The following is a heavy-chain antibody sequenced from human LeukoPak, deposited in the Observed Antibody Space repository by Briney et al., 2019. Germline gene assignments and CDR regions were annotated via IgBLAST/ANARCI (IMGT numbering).Heavy chain of an antibody. CDR1: GGSISSGDYY. Sequence: MTSETPSLTCTLSGGSISSGDYYWSWIRQPPGKGLEWIGYIYYSGSTYYNPSLKSRVTISVDTSKNQFSLKLSPVTAADTAVYYCARDYGGNSWLGMDVWGQGTTVTVSS. CDR3: ARDYGGNSWLGMDV. D-gene: IGHD4-23*01. V-gene: IGHV4-30-4*01. J-gene: IGHJ6*02. CDR2: IYYSGST.